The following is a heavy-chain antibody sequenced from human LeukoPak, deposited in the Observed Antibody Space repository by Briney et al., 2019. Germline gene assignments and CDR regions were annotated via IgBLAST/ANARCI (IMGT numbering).Heavy chain of an antibody. CDR2: IYSGGST. CDR3: ARGTPGDPSNFDY. Sequence: PGGSLRLSCAASGFTFDDYAMHWVRQAPGKGLEWVSVIYSGGSTYYADSVKGRFTISRDNSKNTLYLQMNSLRAEDTAVYYCARGTPGDPSNFDYWGQGTLVTVSS. J-gene: IGHJ4*02. CDR1: GFTFDDYA. V-gene: IGHV3-53*01. D-gene: IGHD7-27*01.